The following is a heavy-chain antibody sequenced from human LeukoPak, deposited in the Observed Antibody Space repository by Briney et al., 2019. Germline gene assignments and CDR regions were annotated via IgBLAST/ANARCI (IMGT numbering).Heavy chain of an antibody. CDR1: RFTFSSYW. V-gene: IGHV3-7*01. Sequence: HPGGSLRLSCAASRFTFSSYWMTWVRQAPGKGLEWVSNINGDGSIENYVDSVRGRFTIFRDNAKDSLYLQMNSLRVEDTAVYYCARDPIVGDTGGGDYWGQGTLVTVSS. D-gene: IGHD1-26*01. CDR2: INGDGSIE. CDR3: ARDPIVGDTGGGDY. J-gene: IGHJ4*02.